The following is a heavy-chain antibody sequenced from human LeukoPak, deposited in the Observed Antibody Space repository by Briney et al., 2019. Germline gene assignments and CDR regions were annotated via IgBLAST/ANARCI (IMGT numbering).Heavy chain of an antibody. D-gene: IGHD3-22*01. CDR2: IIPILGIA. J-gene: IGHJ3*02. CDR3: ASDRYYYDSSGYPYAFDI. V-gene: IGHV1-69*04. CDR1: GGTFSSYA. Sequence: GASVKVSCKASGGTFSSYAISWVRQAPGQGLEWMGRIIPILGIANYAQKFQGRVTITADKSTSTAYMALSSLRSEDTAVYYCASDRYYYDSSGYPYAFDIWGQGTMVTVSS.